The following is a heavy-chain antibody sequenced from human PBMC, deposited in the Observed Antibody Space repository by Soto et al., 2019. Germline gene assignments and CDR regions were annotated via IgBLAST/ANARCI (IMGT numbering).Heavy chain of an antibody. V-gene: IGHV1-3*04. CDR1: GYTFTTYS. CDR2: INTGSDNT. J-gene: IGHJ4*02. D-gene: IGHD2-21*02. Sequence: QVQLVQSGAEVKKPGASVKVSCKASGYTFTTYSMHWVRQAPGQRLEWMGWINTGSDNTKYSQKFQGRVTITRDTSASTAYRELSRLRSEDTAVYYWARDGTAYCGGDCYPDYWGQGTLVTVSS. CDR3: ARDGTAYCGGDCYPDY.